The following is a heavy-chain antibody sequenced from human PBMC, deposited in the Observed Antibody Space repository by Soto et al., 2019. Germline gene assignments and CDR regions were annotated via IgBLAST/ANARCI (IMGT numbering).Heavy chain of an antibody. J-gene: IGHJ5*02. Sequence: SETLSLTCTVSGGSISSSSYYWGWIRQPPGKGLEWIGSIYYSGSTYYNPSLKSRVTISVDTSKNQFSLKLSSVTAADTAVYYCARPYCSGGSCFILNWFDPWGQGTLVTVPS. V-gene: IGHV4-39*01. CDR2: IYYSGST. D-gene: IGHD2-15*01. CDR3: ARPYCSGGSCFILNWFDP. CDR1: GGSISSSSYY.